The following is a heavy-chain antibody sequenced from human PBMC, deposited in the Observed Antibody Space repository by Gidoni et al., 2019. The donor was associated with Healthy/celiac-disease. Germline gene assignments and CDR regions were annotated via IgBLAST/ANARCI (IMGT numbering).Heavy chain of an antibody. CDR2: ISAYNGNT. CDR1: GYTFTSYG. V-gene: IGHV1-18*01. D-gene: IGHD5-18*01. Sequence: QVQLVQSGAEVKKPGASVKVSCKASGYTFTSYGISWVRQAPGQGLEWMGWISAYNGNTNYAQKLQGRVTMTTDTSTSTGYMELRSLRSDDTAVYYCARGRGRWLQLRHVPKYFDYWGQGTLVTVSS. CDR3: ARGRGRWLQLRHVPKYFDY. J-gene: IGHJ4*02.